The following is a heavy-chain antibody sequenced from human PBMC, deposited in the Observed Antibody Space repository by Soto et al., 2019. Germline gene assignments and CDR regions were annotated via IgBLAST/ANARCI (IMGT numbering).Heavy chain of an antibody. D-gene: IGHD6-19*01. CDR3: AKNPCSYSSGWGNWFDP. Sequence: PGGSLRLSCAASGFTFSSYAMSWVSQAPGKGLEWVSAISGSGGSTYYADSVKGRFTISRDNSKNTLYLQTNSLRAEDTAVYYCAKNPCSYSSGWGNWFDPWGQGTLVTVSS. V-gene: IGHV3-23*01. J-gene: IGHJ5*02. CDR2: ISGSGGST. CDR1: GFTFSSYA.